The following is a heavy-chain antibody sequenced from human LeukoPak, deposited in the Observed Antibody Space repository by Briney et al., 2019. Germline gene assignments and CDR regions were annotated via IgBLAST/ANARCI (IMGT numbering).Heavy chain of an antibody. D-gene: IGHD5-24*01. J-gene: IGHJ4*01. Sequence: GGSLRLSCAASGFTFSSYWMSWVRQAPGKGLEWVANIKQDGSEKYYVDSVKGRFTISRDNAKNSLYLQMNSLRAEDTAVYYRARAARSRWLDYWGQGTLVTVSS. CDR3: ARAARSRWLDY. CDR2: IKQDGSEK. CDR1: GFTFSSYW. V-gene: IGHV3-7*01.